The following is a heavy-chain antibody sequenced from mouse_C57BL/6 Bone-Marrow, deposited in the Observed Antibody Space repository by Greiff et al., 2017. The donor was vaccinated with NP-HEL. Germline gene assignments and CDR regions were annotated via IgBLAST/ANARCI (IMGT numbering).Heavy chain of an antibody. J-gene: IGHJ3*01. CDR3: ARSAYDTFAY. Sequence: QVQLQQPGAELVMPGASVKLSCKASGYTFTSYWMHWVKQRPGQGLEWIGEIDPSDSYTNYNQKFKGKSTLTVDKSSSTAYMQLSSLTSEDSAVYYCARSAYDTFAYWGQGTLVTVSA. CDR2: IDPSDSYT. D-gene: IGHD6-5*01. V-gene: IGHV1-69*01. CDR1: GYTFTSYW.